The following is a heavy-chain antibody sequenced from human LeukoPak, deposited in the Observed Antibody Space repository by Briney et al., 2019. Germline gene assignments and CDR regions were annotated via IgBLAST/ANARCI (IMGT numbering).Heavy chain of an antibody. CDR1: GFTFSSYS. CDR2: ISSSSSYI. J-gene: IGHJ6*04. CDR3: ARADIVVVPAAIDYYYYGMDV. D-gene: IGHD2-2*02. V-gene: IGHV3-21*01. Sequence: GGSLRLSCAASGFTFSSYSMNWVRQAPGKGMEWVSSISSSSSYIYYADSVKGRFTISRDNAKNSLYLQMNSLGAEDTAVYYCARADIVVVPAAIDYYYYGMDVWGKGTTVTVSS.